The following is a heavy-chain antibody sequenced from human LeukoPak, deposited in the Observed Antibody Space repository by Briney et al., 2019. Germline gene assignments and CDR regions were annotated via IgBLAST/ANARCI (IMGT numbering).Heavy chain of an antibody. CDR2: IRYDGSNK. D-gene: IGHD5-24*01. CDR1: GFTFNIYG. V-gene: IGHV3-30*02. Sequence: PGGSLRLSCAASGFTFNIYGMHWVRQAPGKGLEWVAFIRYDGSNKYYADSVKGRFTISRDNSKNTLYLQMNSLRVEDTAVYYCAKDRGDGYPTHFDYWGQGTLVTVSS. CDR3: AKDRGDGYPTHFDY. J-gene: IGHJ4*02.